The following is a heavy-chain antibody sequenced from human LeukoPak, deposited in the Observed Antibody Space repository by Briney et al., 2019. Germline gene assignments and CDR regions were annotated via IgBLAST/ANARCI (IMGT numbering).Heavy chain of an antibody. D-gene: IGHD5-12*01. CDR3: AKDQYSAEGASDY. J-gene: IGHJ4*02. V-gene: IGHV3-30*18. CDR1: GFTFRSYG. CDR2: ITYDGSKE. Sequence: SGGSLRLSCAASGFTFRSYGMHWVRRAPGKGLEWVAVITYDGSKEYYAASVKGRFTISRDNSKNTLYLQMNSLRAEDTAVYYCAKDQYSAEGASDYWGQGTLVTVSS.